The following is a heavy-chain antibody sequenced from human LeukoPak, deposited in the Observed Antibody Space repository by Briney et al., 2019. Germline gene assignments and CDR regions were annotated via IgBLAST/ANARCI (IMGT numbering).Heavy chain of an antibody. CDR2: ITSCSSYT. J-gene: IGHJ2*01. CDR3: ARGPVDRVATITWYFDL. Sequence: PGGSLRLSCAASGFTFSDYYMSWIRQAPGKGLEWVSYITSCSSYTNYAESVKGRFTISRDNAKTSLYLQMNSLRAEDTAVYYCARGPVDRVATITWYFDLWGRGTLVTVSS. V-gene: IGHV3-11*06. CDR1: GFTFSDYY. D-gene: IGHD5-12*01.